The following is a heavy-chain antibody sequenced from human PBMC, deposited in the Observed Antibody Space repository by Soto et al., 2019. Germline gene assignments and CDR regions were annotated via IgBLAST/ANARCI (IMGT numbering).Heavy chain of an antibody. V-gene: IGHV2-5*02. CDR1: GFSFSTSAVG. J-gene: IGHJ4*02. CDR2: IYWDDDK. Sequence: QITLTESGPPLVKPTQTLTLTCTFSGFSFSTSAVGVGWIRQPPGKALEWLALIYWDDDKRYSPFLKSRLTITKDTSTNQVVLTMTNMDPVDTGTYYCAHLYWAAYGTRYYFDYWGQGTLVTVSS. D-gene: IGHD2-8*01. CDR3: AHLYWAAYGTRYYFDY.